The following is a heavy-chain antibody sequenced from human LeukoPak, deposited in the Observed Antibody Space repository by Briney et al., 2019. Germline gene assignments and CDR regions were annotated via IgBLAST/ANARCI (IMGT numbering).Heavy chain of an antibody. V-gene: IGHV1-24*01. D-gene: IGHD1-1*01. CDR2: FDLESVDM. CDR3: ATNGLRGDNVQPDDTFDV. Sequence: ASGKLSCKVSGHPLTELAIHWVRQAPGQGIEWVGGFDLESVDMGYAQNFQGRVTMTEDTSTDTAYMELSSLRSGDTAVYYCATNGLRGDNVQPDDTFDVWGQGTMVTVS. CDR1: GHPLTELA. J-gene: IGHJ3*01.